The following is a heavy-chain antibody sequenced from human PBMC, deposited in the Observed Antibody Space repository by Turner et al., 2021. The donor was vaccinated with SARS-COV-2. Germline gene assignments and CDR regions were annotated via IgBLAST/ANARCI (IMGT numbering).Heavy chain of an antibody. Sequence: QLQLHDSGPGLVTPSETLSLTCPVSGGSISSSSYYWGWIRQPPGKGLEWIGSTYYSGSTYYNPSLKSRVTIAVDTTKNQFAMKLRSVTAADTAVYYCAGEEGVFRASQTLYYYGMDVWGQGTTVTVSS. D-gene: IGHD3-3*01. CDR2: TYYSGST. V-gene: IGHV4-39*01. CDR3: AGEEGVFRASQTLYYYGMDV. CDR1: GGSISSSSYY. J-gene: IGHJ6*02.